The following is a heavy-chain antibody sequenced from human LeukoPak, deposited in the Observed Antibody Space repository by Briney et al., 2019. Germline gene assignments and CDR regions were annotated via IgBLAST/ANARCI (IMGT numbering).Heavy chain of an antibody. CDR1: GFTFRSYA. CDR2: ISGSGGST. V-gene: IGHV3-23*01. Sequence: GGSLRLSCAPPGFTFRSYAISWVREAPGKGLEWVSAISGSGGSTYYADSVKGRFTISRDNTKNTLYLQMNSLRGEDTAVYYCAKFIDKRSNFDYWGQGTLVTVSS. J-gene: IGHJ4*02. CDR3: AKFIDKRSNFDY. D-gene: IGHD1-26*01.